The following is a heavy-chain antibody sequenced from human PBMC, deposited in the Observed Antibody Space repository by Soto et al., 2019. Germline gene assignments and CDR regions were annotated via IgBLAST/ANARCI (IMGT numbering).Heavy chain of an antibody. CDR2: IYPGDSDT. D-gene: IGHD2-2*01. J-gene: IGHJ6*03. Sequence: PGESLKISCKGSGYSFTSYWIGWVRQMPGKGLEWMGIIYPGDSDTRYSPSFQGQVTISADKSISTAYLQWSSLKASDTAMYYCARGICSSTNCYVPYYYYKDVWSKGTTVTVSS. CDR1: GYSFTSYW. CDR3: ARGICSSTNCYVPYYYYKDV. V-gene: IGHV5-51*01.